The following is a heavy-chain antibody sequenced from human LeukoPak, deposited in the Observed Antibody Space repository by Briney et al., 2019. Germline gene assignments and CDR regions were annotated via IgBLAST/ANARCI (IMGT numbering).Heavy chain of an antibody. D-gene: IGHD6-19*01. CDR2: IYSGGST. Sequence: QAGGSLRLSCAASGFTFSSYAMSWVRQAPGKGLEWVSVIYSGGSTYYADSVKGRFTISRHNSKNTLYLQMNSLRAEDTAVYYCASTNRHSSGWYDYWGQGTLVTVSS. J-gene: IGHJ4*02. CDR1: GFTFSSYA. V-gene: IGHV3-53*04. CDR3: ASTNRHSSGWYDY.